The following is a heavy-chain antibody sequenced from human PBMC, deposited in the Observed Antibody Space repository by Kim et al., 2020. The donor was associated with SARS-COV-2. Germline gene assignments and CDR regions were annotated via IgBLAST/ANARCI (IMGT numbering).Heavy chain of an antibody. CDR3: ASAVIQLWSHDAVDI. V-gene: IGHV4-39*01. J-gene: IGHJ3*02. CDR2: IYYSGST. D-gene: IGHD5-18*01. CDR1: GGSISSSSYY. Sequence: SETLSLTCTVSGGSISSSSYYWGWIRQPPGKGLEWIGSIYYSGSTYYNPSLKSRVTISVDTSKNQFSLKLSSVTAADTAVYYCASAVIQLWSHDAVDIWGHGTMVSV.